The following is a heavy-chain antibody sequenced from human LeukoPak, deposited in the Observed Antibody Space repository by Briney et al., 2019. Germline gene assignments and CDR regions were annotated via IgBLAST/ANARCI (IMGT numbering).Heavy chain of an antibody. Sequence: GGSLRLSCAASGFTFSNYAMSWVRQAPGKGLEWVSAISGSGNSTYYADSVKGRFTISRDNSKNTLYLQMNSLRAEDTAVYYCAKTAAAGTGRATFDYWGQGTLVTVSS. J-gene: IGHJ4*02. D-gene: IGHD6-13*01. CDR1: GFTFSNYA. V-gene: IGHV3-23*01. CDR3: AKTAAAGTGRATFDY. CDR2: ISGSGNST.